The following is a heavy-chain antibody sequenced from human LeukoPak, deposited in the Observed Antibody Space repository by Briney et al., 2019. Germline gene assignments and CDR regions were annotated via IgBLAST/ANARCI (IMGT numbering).Heavy chain of an antibody. V-gene: IGHV1-8*01. Sequence: ASVKVSCKASVYTFTSYDINWVRPATGQGLEWMGWMNHNSANTGYAQNFQGRVTMTRNTSISTAYMELSSLRSEDTAVYYCAIRFSRGSGSAIDYWGQGTLVTVSS. CDR2: MNHNSANT. CDR3: AIRFSRGSGSAIDY. J-gene: IGHJ4*02. D-gene: IGHD3-10*01. CDR1: VYTFTSYD.